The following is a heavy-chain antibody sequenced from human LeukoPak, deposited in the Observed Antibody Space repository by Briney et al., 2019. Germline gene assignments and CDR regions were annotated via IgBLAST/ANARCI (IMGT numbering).Heavy chain of an antibody. D-gene: IGHD3-22*01. V-gene: IGHV3-30*18. CDR2: ISYDGSNK. J-gene: IGHJ4*02. CDR3: AKGEYYYDSSGPFDY. Sequence: GGSLRLSCAASGFTFSSYGTHWVRQAPGKGLEWVAVISYDGSNKYYADSVKGRFTISRDNSKNTLYLQMNSLRAEDTAVYYCAKGEYYYDSSGPFDYWGQGTLVTVSS. CDR1: GFTFSSYG.